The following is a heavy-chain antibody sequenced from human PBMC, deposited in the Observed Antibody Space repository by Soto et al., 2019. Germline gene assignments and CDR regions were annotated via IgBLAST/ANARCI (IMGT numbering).Heavy chain of an antibody. CDR2: ISGSDGRT. CDR3: AKGVSQYTPLALFDY. CDR1: GFTFSSYA. V-gene: IGHV3-23*01. J-gene: IGHJ4*02. D-gene: IGHD5-18*01. Sequence: GGSLRLSCAASGFTFSSYAMSWVRQAPGKGLEWVSTISGSDGRTYSTDSVKGRFTISRDNSRNTAYLQMNSLRVEDTAVYYCAKGVSQYTPLALFDYWGRGTLVTGS.